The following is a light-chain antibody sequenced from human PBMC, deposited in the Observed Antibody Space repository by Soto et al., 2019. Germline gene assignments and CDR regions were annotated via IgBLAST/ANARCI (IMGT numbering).Light chain of an antibody. CDR3: QQFKNYPIT. V-gene: IGKV1D-13*01. Sequence: IKMTPSPSTLSASVGDRVTITCRAIQAIRSALAWYQQKRGSAPKILIYDASSLESGVPSRFRGSGSGTDFTLTISSLQPEDFETYYCQQFKNYPITFGQGTRLEIK. J-gene: IGKJ5*01. CDR1: QAIRSA. CDR2: DAS.